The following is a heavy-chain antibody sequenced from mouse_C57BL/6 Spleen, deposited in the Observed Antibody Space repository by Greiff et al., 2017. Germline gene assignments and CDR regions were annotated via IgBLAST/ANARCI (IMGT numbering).Heavy chain of an antibody. V-gene: IGHV1-53*01. CDR1: VYTFTSYW. Sequence: QVPLPQPGTELVKPGASVTLSCQASVYTFTSYWMHWVKQRPGQGLEWIGNINPSNGGTNYNEKFKSKATLTVDKSSSTAYMQLSSLTSEDSAVYYCAQLGPWFAYWGQGTLVTVSA. D-gene: IGHD4-1*02. J-gene: IGHJ3*01. CDR3: AQLGPWFAY. CDR2: INPSNGGT.